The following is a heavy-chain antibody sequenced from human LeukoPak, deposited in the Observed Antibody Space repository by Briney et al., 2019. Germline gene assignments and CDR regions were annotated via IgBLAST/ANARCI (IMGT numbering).Heavy chain of an antibody. CDR2: IYYSGST. CDR1: GGSISSYY. D-gene: IGHD3-10*01. Sequence: SETLSLTCTVSGGSISSYYWSWIRQPPGKGLEWIGYIYYSGSTNYNPSLKSRVTISLVTSKNQFSLKLSSVTAADTAVYYCASLGGLGSWNFGYWGQGTLVTVPS. J-gene: IGHJ4*02. CDR3: ASLGGLGSWNFGY. V-gene: IGHV4-59*01.